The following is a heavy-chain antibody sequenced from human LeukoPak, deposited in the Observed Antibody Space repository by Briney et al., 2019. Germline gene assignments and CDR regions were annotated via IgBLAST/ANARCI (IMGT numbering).Heavy chain of an antibody. V-gene: IGHV3-23*01. D-gene: IGHD4-17*01. CDR2: ISGGGETT. CDR1: GFTFNNYA. Sequence: PGGSLRLSCAASGFTFNNYAMNWVRQAPGKGLEWVSSISGGGETTYYADSAKGRFTISRDNSQNTLYLQMNSLRPEDTAVYYCARDYADYVGYFFFDYWGQGTLVTVSS. J-gene: IGHJ4*02. CDR3: ARDYADYVGYFFFDY.